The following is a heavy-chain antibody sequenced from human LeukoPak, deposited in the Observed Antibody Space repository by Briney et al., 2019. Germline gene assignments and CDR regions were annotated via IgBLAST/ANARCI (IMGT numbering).Heavy chain of an antibody. V-gene: IGHV4-34*01. D-gene: IGHD6-13*01. CDR2: INHSGST. CDR3: ARQFYSSSWYFDL. J-gene: IGHJ2*01. Sequence: SETLSLTCAVYGGSFSGYYWSWIRRPPGKGLEWIGEINHSGSTNYNPSLKSRVTISVDTSKNQFSLKLSSVTAADTAVYYCARQFYSSSWYFDLWGRGTLVTVSS. CDR1: GGSFSGYY.